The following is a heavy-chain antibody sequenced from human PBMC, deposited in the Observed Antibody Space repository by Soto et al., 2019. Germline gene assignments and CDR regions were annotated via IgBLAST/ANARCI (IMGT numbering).Heavy chain of an antibody. CDR3: ARLARAISTVVTDNVFDS. J-gene: IGHJ3*02. CDR2: IYPGDSDT. CDR1: GYSLTSYW. V-gene: IGHV5-51*01. D-gene: IGHD4-17*01. Sequence: GESLKVSCKGSGYSLTSYWVRWVCQMPWKGLEWMGIIYPGDSDTRYSPSFQGHVTISADKSISTAYLQWSSLKASDTAMYYCARLARAISTVVTDNVFDSWGTRTMIPLS.